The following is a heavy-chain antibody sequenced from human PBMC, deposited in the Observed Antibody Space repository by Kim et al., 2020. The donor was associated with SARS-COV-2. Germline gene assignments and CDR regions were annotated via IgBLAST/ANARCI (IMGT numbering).Heavy chain of an antibody. CDR3: ARALARSYNWNDVAFDI. D-gene: IGHD1-20*01. V-gene: IGHV1-18*01. CDR1: GYTFTSYG. CDR2: ISAYNGNT. J-gene: IGHJ3*02. Sequence: ASVKVSCKASGYTFTSYGISWVRQAPGQGLEWMGWISAYNGNTNYAQKLQGRVTMTTDTSTSTAYMELRSLRSDDTAVYYCARALARSYNWNDVAFDIWGQGTMVTVSS.